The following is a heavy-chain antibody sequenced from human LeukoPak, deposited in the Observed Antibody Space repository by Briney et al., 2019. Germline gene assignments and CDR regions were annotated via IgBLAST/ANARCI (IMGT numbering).Heavy chain of an antibody. CDR1: GFIFSSYA. J-gene: IGHJ4*02. CDR2: ISYNGSQT. Sequence: GGSLRLSCAASGFIFSSYAMSWVRQAPGKGLEHVSGISYNGSQTYYGNSVKDRFTISRDNAKNTVYLQMASLRVDDMAVYYCVRDRGGSGWYYFDYWGQGTLVTVSS. CDR3: VRDRGGSGWYYFDY. V-gene: IGHV3-64*01. D-gene: IGHD6-19*01.